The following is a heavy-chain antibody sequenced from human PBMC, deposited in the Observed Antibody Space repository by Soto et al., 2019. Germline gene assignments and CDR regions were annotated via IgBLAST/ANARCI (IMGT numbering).Heavy chain of an antibody. CDR1: GLTLSTSS. D-gene: IGHD3-22*01. V-gene: IGHV3-48*01. Sequence: EVQLVESGGMLVQPGGSLRLSCAASGLTLSTSSMNWVRQAPGKGLEWISYIRRHTSVTAYADSVKGRFTISRDSXXXXXXXXXXXXXXXXXXXXXXXXVADSGYYTVDRWGQGTLVTVSS. CDR2: IRRHTSVT. J-gene: IGHJ5*02. CDR3: XXVADSGYYTVDR.